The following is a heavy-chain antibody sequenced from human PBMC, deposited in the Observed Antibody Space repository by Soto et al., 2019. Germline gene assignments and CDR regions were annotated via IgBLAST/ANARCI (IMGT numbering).Heavy chain of an antibody. CDR1: GFTFSDYY. Sequence: QVQLVESGGGLVKPGGSLRLSCAASGFTFSDYYMSWIRQAPGKGLEWVSYISSSGSTIYYADSVKGRFTISRDNAKNSLYLQMNSLRAEDTAVYYCARDNTAIAILTYSYYYGMDVWGQGTTVTVSS. CDR2: ISSSGSTI. V-gene: IGHV3-11*01. CDR3: ARDNTAIAILTYSYYYGMDV. J-gene: IGHJ6*02. D-gene: IGHD5-18*01.